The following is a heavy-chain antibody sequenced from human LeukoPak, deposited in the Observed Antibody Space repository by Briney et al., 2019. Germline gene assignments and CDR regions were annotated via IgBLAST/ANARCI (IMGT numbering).Heavy chain of an antibody. V-gene: IGHV4-39*07. CDR2: IYYSGST. Sequence: SETLSLTCTVSGGSISSSSYYWDWIRQPPGKGLEWIGSIYYSGSTYYNPSLKSRVTISVDTSKNQFSLKLSSVTAADTAVYYCARDFRGGYDFWSGYYTPYYFDYWGQGTLVTVSP. CDR3: ARDFRGGYDFWSGYYTPYYFDY. J-gene: IGHJ4*02. CDR1: GGSISSSSYY. D-gene: IGHD3-3*01.